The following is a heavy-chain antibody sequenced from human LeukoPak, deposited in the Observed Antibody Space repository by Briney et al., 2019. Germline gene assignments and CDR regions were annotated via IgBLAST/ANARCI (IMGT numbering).Heavy chain of an antibody. J-gene: IGHJ4*02. CDR3: AREYYDSRGYGFDY. CDR1: GGSISSYY. CDR2: IYHGGST. Sequence: SETLSLTCTVSGGSISSYYWGWIRQPPGKGLEWIGSIYHGGSTYYNPSLKSRVTISLDTSKNQFSLKLSSVTAADTAVYYCAREYYDSRGYGFDYWGQGTLVTVSS. D-gene: IGHD3-22*01. V-gene: IGHV4-38-2*02.